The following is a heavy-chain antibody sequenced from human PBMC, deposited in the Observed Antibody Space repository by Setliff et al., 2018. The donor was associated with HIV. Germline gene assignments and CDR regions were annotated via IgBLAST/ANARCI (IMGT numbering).Heavy chain of an antibody. J-gene: IGHJ4*02. V-gene: IGHV3-72*01. D-gene: IGHD3-16*01. Sequence: GGSLRLSCAASGFTLSDYYIDWVRQAPGKGLEWVGRITAKFNGYVKEYAASVQGRFTISRDDSKDSLFLQMNNLKTEDTAVYYCVRAAAGLDIWSQKILVTVSS. CDR1: GFTLSDYY. CDR2: ITAKFNGYVK. CDR3: VRAAAGLDI.